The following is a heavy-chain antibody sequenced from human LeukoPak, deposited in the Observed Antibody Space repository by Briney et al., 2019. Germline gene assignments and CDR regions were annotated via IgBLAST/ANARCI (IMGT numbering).Heavy chain of an antibody. CDR3: ARPGYSTGAFDY. CDR2: ISFDGSNK. Sequence: GGSLRLSCAASGFTLSSYGMHWVRQAPGKGLEWVAVISFDGSNKFHADSVKGRFTISRDNSKNTLYLQMNSLRAEDTAVYYCARPGYSTGAFDYWGQGTLVTVSS. V-gene: IGHV3-30*03. CDR1: GFTLSSYG. J-gene: IGHJ4*02. D-gene: IGHD6-25*01.